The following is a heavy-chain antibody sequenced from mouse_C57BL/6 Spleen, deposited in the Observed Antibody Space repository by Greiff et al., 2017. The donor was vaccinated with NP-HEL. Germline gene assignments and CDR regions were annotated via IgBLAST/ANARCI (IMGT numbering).Heavy chain of an antibody. Sequence: VQLKESGGGLVKPGGSLKLSCAASGFTFSDYGMHWVRQAPEKGLEWVAYISSGSSTIYYADTVKGRFTISRDNAKNTLFLQMTSLRSEDTAMYYCARMGTGAFAYWGQGTLVTVSA. CDR2: ISSGSSTI. D-gene: IGHD4-1*01. J-gene: IGHJ3*01. V-gene: IGHV5-17*01. CDR3: ARMGTGAFAY. CDR1: GFTFSDYG.